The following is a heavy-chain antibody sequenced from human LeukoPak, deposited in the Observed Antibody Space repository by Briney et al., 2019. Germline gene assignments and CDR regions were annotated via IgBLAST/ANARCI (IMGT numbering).Heavy chain of an antibody. Sequence: GASVKVSCKASGYTFTSYYIHWVRQAPGQGLEWMGWINPNSGGTNYAQKFQGRVTMTRDTSISTAYMELSRLRSDDTAVYYCARGDRWGIVVVPAARGWFDPWGQGTLVTVSS. V-gene: IGHV1-2*02. CDR3: ARGDRWGIVVVPAARGWFDP. D-gene: IGHD2-2*01. CDR2: INPNSGGT. CDR1: GYTFTSYY. J-gene: IGHJ5*02.